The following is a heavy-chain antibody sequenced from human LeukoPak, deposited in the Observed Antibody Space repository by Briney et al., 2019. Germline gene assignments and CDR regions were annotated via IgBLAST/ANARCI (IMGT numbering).Heavy chain of an antibody. D-gene: IGHD3-22*01. CDR2: INHSGST. Sequence: PSETLSLTCAVYGGSFSGYYWSWIRQPPGKGLEWIGEINHSGSTNYNPSLKSRVTISVDTSKNQFSLKLSSVTGADTAVYYCSMDSSGYYYTASDYWGQGTLVTVSS. CDR3: SMDSSGYYYTASDY. CDR1: GGSFSGYY. J-gene: IGHJ4*02. V-gene: IGHV4-34*01.